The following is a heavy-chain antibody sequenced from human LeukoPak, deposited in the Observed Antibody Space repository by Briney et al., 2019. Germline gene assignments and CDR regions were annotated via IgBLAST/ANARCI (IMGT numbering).Heavy chain of an antibody. CDR2: IYHSGST. Sequence: SGTLSLTCTVSGYSISSGYYWGWIRQPPGKGLEWIGSIYHSGSTYYNPSLKSRVIISVDTSKNQLSLRLSSVTAADTAVYYCARVPGPNWFDPWGQGTLVTVSS. J-gene: IGHJ5*02. CDR1: GYSISSGYY. CDR3: ARVPGPNWFDP. V-gene: IGHV4-38-2*02.